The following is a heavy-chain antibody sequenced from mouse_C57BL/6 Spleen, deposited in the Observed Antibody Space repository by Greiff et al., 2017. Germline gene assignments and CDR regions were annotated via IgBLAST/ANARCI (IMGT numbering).Heavy chain of an antibody. J-gene: IGHJ3*01. D-gene: IGHD2-4*01. V-gene: IGHV1-47*01. Sequence: VQRVESGAELVKPGASVKMSCKASGYTFTTYPIEWMKQNHGKSLEWIGNFHPYNDDTKYNEKFKGKATLTVEKSSSTVYLELSRLTSDDSAVYYCARMGDYDEGAWFAYWGQGTLVTVSA. CDR1: GYTFTTYP. CDR2: FHPYNDDT. CDR3: ARMGDYDEGAWFAY.